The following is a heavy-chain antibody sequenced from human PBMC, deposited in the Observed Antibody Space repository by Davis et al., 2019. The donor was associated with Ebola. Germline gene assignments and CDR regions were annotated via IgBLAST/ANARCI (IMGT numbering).Heavy chain of an antibody. J-gene: IGHJ4*02. D-gene: IGHD6-19*01. V-gene: IGHV3-30*03. CDR2: ISYDGSNK. CDR3: ARNVYSSGWRGWIDY. Sequence: GESLKISCVASGFTFSSYGMHWVRQAPGKGLEWVAVISYDGSNKYYADSVKGRFTISRDNSKNTLYLQMNSLRAEDTAVYYCARNVYSSGWRGWIDYWGQGTLVTVSS. CDR1: GFTFSSYG.